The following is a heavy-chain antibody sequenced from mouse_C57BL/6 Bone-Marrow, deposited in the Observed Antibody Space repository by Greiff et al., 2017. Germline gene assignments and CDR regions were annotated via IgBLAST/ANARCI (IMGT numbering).Heavy chain of an antibody. CDR3: TSYDYDVSWFAY. D-gene: IGHD2-4*01. V-gene: IGHV1-15*01. CDR1: GYTFTDYE. CDR2: IDPETGGT. Sequence: VQLQQSGAELVRPGASVTLSCKASGYTFTDYEMHWVKQTPVHGLEWIGAIDPETGGTAYNQTFKGKAILTADKSSSTAYMELRSLTSEDSAVYYCTSYDYDVSWFAYWGQGTLVTVSA. J-gene: IGHJ3*01.